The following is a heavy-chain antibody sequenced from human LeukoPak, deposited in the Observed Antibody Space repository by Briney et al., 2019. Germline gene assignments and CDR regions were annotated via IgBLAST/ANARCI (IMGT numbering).Heavy chain of an antibody. CDR3: ARVTPIYYAFLSGYFSPRENHYWFDP. Sequence: ASVKVSCKASGYTFTSYGISWVRQAPGQGLEWMGWISAYNGNTNYAQKLQGRVTMTTDTSTSTAYMELRSLRSDDTAVYYCARVTPIYYAFLSGYFSPRENHYWFDPLGQGNL. V-gene: IGHV1-18*01. CDR1: GYTFTSYG. D-gene: IGHD3-3*01. CDR2: ISAYNGNT. J-gene: IGHJ5*02.